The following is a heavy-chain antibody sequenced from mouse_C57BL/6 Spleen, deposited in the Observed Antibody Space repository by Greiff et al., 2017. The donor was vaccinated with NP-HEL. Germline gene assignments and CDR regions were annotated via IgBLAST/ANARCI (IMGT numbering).Heavy chain of an antibody. Sequence: QVQLKQSGAELVKPGASVKMSCKASGYTFTSYWITWVKQRPGQGLEWIGDIYPGSGSTNYNEKFKSKATLTVDISSSTAYMQLSSLTSEDSAVYYCANGNYGDYSYWGQGTTLTVSS. CDR1: GYTFTSYW. CDR3: ANGNYGDYSY. D-gene: IGHD2-13*01. V-gene: IGHV1-55*01. CDR2: IYPGSGST. J-gene: IGHJ2*01.